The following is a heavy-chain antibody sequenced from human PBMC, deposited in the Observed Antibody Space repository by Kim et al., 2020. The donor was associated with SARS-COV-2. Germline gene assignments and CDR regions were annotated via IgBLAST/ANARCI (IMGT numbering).Heavy chain of an antibody. V-gene: IGHV4-39*01. D-gene: IGHD3-22*01. Sequence: LKSRVTISVDTSKNQFSLKLSSVTAADTAVYYCARLSKYYYDSSGYYGFSWGQGTLVTVSS. CDR3: ARLSKYYYDSSGYYGFS. J-gene: IGHJ5*02.